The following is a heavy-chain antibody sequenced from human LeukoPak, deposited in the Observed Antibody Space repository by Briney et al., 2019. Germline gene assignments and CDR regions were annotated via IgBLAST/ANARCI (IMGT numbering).Heavy chain of an antibody. J-gene: IGHJ4*02. Sequence: SVKVSCKASGGTFSSYAISWVRQAPGQGLEWMGRIIPILGIANYAQKFQGRVTITADKSTSTAYMELSSLRSEDTAVYYCASGFDSSGRYFDYWGQGTLVTVSS. V-gene: IGHV1-69*04. CDR3: ASGFDSSGRYFDY. D-gene: IGHD3-22*01. CDR1: GGTFSSYA. CDR2: IIPILGIA.